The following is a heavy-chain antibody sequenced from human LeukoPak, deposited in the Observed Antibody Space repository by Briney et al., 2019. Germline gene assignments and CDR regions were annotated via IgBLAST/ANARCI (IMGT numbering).Heavy chain of an antibody. J-gene: IGHJ4*02. CDR3: ARGRRLYAKWIQLWFEDY. Sequence: SQTLSLTCTVSGGSISSGSYYWSWIRQPAGKGLEWIGRIYTSGSTNYNPSLKSRVTISVDTSKNQFSLKLSSVTAADTAVYYCARGRRLYAKWIQLWFEDYWGQGTLVTVSS. V-gene: IGHV4-61*02. CDR1: GGSISSGSYY. D-gene: IGHD5-18*01. CDR2: IYTSGST.